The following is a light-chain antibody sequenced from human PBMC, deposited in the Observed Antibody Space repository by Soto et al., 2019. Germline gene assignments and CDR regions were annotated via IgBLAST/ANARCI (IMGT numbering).Light chain of an antibody. CDR1: QSISSW. V-gene: IGKV1-5*01. Sequence: DIQMTQSPSTLSASVGDRVTITCRASQSISSWLAWYQQKPGKAPKLLIYDAYSLESRVPSRFSGSGSGTEFTLTISSLQPDDFATYYCQQYNSYSYAFGQGTKLEIK. CDR2: DAY. J-gene: IGKJ2*01. CDR3: QQYNSYSYA.